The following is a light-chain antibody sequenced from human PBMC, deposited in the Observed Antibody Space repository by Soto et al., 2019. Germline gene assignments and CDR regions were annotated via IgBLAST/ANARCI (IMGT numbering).Light chain of an antibody. J-gene: IGKJ4*01. CDR3: QQLYTYPLT. V-gene: IGKV1-9*01. Sequence: DIQMTQSPSTLSASVGDRVTITCRASQGTNSYSAWYQQKPGKAPKLLNYAASTLQSGVPLRFSGSGSGTDFTLTISSLQPEDFATYYCQQLYTYPLTFGGGTKVDIK. CDR2: AAS. CDR1: QGTNSY.